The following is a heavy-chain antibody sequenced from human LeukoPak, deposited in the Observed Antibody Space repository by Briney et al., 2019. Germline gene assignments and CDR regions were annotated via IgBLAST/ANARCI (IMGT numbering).Heavy chain of an antibody. CDR3: AMTPGTAVAKTTDEKGYFQH. Sequence: SSVKVSCKASVGTFSSYAISWVRQAPARGLEWMGVSFPNFGTANHAQKCQGRVTITADESTSTAYMELSSLRSKDTAVEYCAMTPGTAVAKTTDEKGYFQHWGQGTLVTVSS. D-gene: IGHD6-19*01. CDR2: SFPNFGTA. J-gene: IGHJ1*01. V-gene: IGHV1-69*13. CDR1: VGTFSSYA.